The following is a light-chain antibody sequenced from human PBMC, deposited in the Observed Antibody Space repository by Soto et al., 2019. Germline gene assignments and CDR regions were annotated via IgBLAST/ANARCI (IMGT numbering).Light chain of an antibody. CDR2: GAS. V-gene: IGKV3-20*01. CDR1: QSVSSNY. CDR3: QQYGSSPRT. Sequence: EIVLPQSPGTLSLWPGERATLSCRASQSVSSNYLAWYQQKPGQAPRLLIYGASSRATGIPDRFSGSGSGRNFTLTISRLEPEDFAVDYCQQYGSSPRTCGQGTKVEIK. J-gene: IGKJ1*01.